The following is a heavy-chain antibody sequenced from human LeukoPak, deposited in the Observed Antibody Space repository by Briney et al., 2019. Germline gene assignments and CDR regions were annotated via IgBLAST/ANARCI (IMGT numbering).Heavy chain of an antibody. Sequence: ASVKVSCKASGYTFTSYDINWVRQATGQGLEWMGWMNPNSGNTGYAQKFQGRVTTTRNTSISTAYMELSSLRSEDTAVYYCARGVRGAERADYWGQGTLVTVSS. J-gene: IGHJ4*02. CDR1: GYTFTSYD. CDR2: MNPNSGNT. CDR3: ARGVRGAERADY. D-gene: IGHD3-10*01. V-gene: IGHV1-8*01.